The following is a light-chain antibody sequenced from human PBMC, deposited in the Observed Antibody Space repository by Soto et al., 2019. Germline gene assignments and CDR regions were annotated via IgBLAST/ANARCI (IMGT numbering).Light chain of an antibody. CDR2: AAY. Sequence: DIQLTQSTSFLSASVGDRVIITCRASQGISSYLAWYQKKPGKAPKLLIYAAYTLQSGVPSRFSGSGSGTEFTLTISSLQPEDFATYYCQQLNSYPRTFGPGTKVDIK. V-gene: IGKV1-9*01. CDR1: QGISSY. J-gene: IGKJ3*01. CDR3: QQLNSYPRT.